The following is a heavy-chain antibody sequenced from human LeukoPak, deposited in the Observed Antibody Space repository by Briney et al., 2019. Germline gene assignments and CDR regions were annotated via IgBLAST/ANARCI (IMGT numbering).Heavy chain of an antibody. Sequence: PSETLSLTCAVSGDSINSSNWWNWGRQPPGRGLEWIAEIYNGGNANYNPSLKGRFTISLDKSKNQLYLKLTCVTAADTAVYFCARAVFATYYFDIWGQGTPVTVSS. CDR3: ARAVFATYYFDI. CDR2: IYNGGNA. D-gene: IGHD3-16*01. V-gene: IGHV4-4*02. J-gene: IGHJ4*02. CDR1: GDSINSSNW.